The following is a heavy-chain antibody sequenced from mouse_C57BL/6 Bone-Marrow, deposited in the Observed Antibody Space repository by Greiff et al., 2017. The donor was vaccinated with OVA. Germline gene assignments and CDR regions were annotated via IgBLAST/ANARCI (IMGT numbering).Heavy chain of an antibody. CDR1: GYTFTSYW. CDR2: INPSNGGT. J-gene: IGHJ1*03. CDR3: ARTSAYYGSSHWYFDV. Sequence: VQLQQPGTELVKPGASVKLSCKASGYTFTSYWMHWVKQRPGQGLEWIGNINPSNGGTNYNEKFKSKATLTVDKSSSTAYMQLSSLTSEDSAVYYCARTSAYYGSSHWYFDVWGTGTTVTVSS. V-gene: IGHV1-53*01. D-gene: IGHD1-1*01.